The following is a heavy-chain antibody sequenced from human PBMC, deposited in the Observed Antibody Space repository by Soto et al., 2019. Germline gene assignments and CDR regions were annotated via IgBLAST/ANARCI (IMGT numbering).Heavy chain of an antibody. CDR3: ASGGAVAGTH. J-gene: IGHJ4*02. D-gene: IGHD6-19*01. CDR2: IKEDGSDK. CDR1: GFTVSSYW. Sequence: QLVESGGGLVLPGGSLRLSCGASGFTVSSYWMSGVRQAPGKGLEWVANIKEDGSDKYYVDSVKGRFTISRDNAKNSLYLQMNSLRAEDTAVYYCASGGAVAGTHWGQGSLVTVST. V-gene: IGHV3-7*01.